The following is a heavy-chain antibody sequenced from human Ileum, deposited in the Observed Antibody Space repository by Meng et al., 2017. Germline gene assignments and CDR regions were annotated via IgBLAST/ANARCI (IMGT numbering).Heavy chain of an antibody. CDR3: ATGILYGDFFWAF. V-gene: IGHV3-15*01. Sequence: GESLKISCAASGFTFSSVWMNWVRQAPGKGLEWLGRVISKTDGGTIDYAAAVRDRLTISRDDSKNPLYLEMNSLKTEDTAVYFCATGILYGDFFWAFWGQGVLVTVSS. CDR2: VISKTDGGTI. CDR1: GFTFSSVW. J-gene: IGHJ4*02. D-gene: IGHD4-17*01.